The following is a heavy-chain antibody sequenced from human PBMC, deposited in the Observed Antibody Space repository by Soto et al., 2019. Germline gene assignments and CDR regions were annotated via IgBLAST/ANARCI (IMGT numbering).Heavy chain of an antibody. D-gene: IGHD3-9*01. CDR1: GDSISSSY. CDR3: ARLYPSSDILNGYQIYAFDF. V-gene: IGHV4-59*01. J-gene: IGHJ3*01. CDR2: IYYSGST. Sequence: SEXLSLTCTVSGDSISSSYWSWIRQSPGKGLEWIGYIYYSGSTNYNASLKSRVTISVDTSKNQFSLKLSSVTAADTAVYYCARLYPSSDILNGYQIYAFDFWGQGTMVTVSS.